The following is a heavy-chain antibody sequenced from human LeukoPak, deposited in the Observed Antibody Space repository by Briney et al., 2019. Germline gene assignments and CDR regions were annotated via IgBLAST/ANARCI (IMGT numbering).Heavy chain of an antibody. D-gene: IGHD3-3*01. Sequence: PGGSLRLSCAASGFTFSSYWMSWVRQAPGKGLEWVANIKQDESGKYYVDSVKGRFTISRDNAKNSLYLQMNSLRAEDTAVYYCAREVIVYDFWSGYYDGDAFDIWGQGTMVTVSS. CDR1: GFTFSSYW. CDR2: IKQDESGK. J-gene: IGHJ3*02. V-gene: IGHV3-7*01. CDR3: AREVIVYDFWSGYYDGDAFDI.